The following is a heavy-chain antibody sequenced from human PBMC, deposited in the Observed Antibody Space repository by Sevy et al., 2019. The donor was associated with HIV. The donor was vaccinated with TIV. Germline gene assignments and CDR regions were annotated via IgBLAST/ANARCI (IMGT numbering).Heavy chain of an antibody. CDR3: ARDGPGDWGTNWFAFDI. Sequence: SETLSLTCTVSGGSISSGSYYWSWIRQPAGKGLEWIRRISTSGSTNYNPSLKSRVTILRDTSKNQFSLRLTSMTAADTAVYYCARDGPGDWGTNWFAFDIWGQGTMVTVSS. CDR2: ISTSGST. CDR1: GGSISSGSYY. J-gene: IGHJ3*02. V-gene: IGHV4-61*02. D-gene: IGHD2-21*02.